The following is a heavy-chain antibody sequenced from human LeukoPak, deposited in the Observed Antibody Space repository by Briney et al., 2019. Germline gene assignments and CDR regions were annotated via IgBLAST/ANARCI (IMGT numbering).Heavy chain of an antibody. Sequence: NPSETLSLTCAVYGGSFSGYYWSWIRQPPGKGLEWIGEINHSGSTNYNPSLKSRVTISVDTSKNQFSLKLSSVTAADTAVYYCARDRIADYYFDYWGQGTLVTVSS. CDR2: INHSGST. CDR1: GGSFSGYY. V-gene: IGHV4-34*01. J-gene: IGHJ4*02. CDR3: ARDRIADYYFDY.